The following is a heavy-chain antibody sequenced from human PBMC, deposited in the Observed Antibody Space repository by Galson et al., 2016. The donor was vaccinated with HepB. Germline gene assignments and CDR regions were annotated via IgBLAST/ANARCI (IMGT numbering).Heavy chain of an antibody. Sequence: SLRLSCAASGVSFSGYGMNWVRQAPGKGLEWVSSISSSSSYINYADSVKGRFTISRDNAKNSLYLQINSLSAEDTAVYYCARDRGGTYSNCFDYWGQGTMVTVSS. V-gene: IGHV3-21*04. CDR1: GVSFSGYG. D-gene: IGHD1-26*01. CDR2: ISSSSSYI. CDR3: ARDRGGTYSNCFDY. J-gene: IGHJ4*02.